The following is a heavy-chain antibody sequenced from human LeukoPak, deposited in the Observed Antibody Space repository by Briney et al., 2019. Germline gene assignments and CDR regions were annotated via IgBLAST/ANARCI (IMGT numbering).Heavy chain of an antibody. J-gene: IGHJ4*02. Sequence: ASVKVSCKASGYTFTSYGIHWVRQAPGQGLEWMGWISAYNGNTNYAQKLQGRVTMTTDTSTSTAYMELRTLRSDDTAVYYCARSHLTMIVVPESPLHDWSQGTLVTVSS. CDR2: ISAYNGNT. D-gene: IGHD3-22*01. CDR3: ARSHLTMIVVPESPLHD. CDR1: GYTFTSYG. V-gene: IGHV1-18*01.